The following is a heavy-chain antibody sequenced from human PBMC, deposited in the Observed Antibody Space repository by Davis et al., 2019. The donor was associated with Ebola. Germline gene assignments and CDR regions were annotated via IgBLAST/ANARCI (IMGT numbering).Heavy chain of an antibody. J-gene: IGHJ6*02. CDR1: GGSISSGGYY. CDR2: IYYSGST. Sequence: LRLSCTVSGGSISSGGYYWSWIRQHPGKGLEWIGYIYYSGSTYYNPSLKSRVTISVDTSKNQFSLKLSSVTAADTAVYYCARLWKWPPRSKGIAAAGTVGYYYGMDVWGQGTTVTVSS. CDR3: ARLWKWPPRSKGIAAAGTVGYYYGMDV. D-gene: IGHD6-13*01. V-gene: IGHV4-31*03.